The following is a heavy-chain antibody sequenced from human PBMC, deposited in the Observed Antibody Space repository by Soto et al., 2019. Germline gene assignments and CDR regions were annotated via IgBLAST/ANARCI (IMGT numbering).Heavy chain of an antibody. CDR3: ATAGGAYYNILTGPCD. D-gene: IGHD3-9*01. CDR1: GGSISSGGYS. V-gene: IGHV4-30-2*01. CDR2: MYHSGST. Sequence: SETLSLTCAVSGGSISSGGYSWSWIRQPPGKGLEWIGYMYHSGSTYYNPSLKSRVTVSVDTSKNQFSLKLSSVTAADTAVYYCATAGGAYYNILTGPCDWGQGTLVTVSS. J-gene: IGHJ4*02.